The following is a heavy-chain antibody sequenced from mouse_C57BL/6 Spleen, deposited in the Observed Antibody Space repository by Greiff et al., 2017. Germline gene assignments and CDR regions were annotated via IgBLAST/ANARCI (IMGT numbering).Heavy chain of an antibody. V-gene: IGHV5-16*01. D-gene: IGHD2-1*01. J-gene: IGHJ2*01. CDR1: GFTFSDYY. CDR3: AREGAYGNLDY. Sequence: EVKLEESEGGLVQPGSSMKLSCTASGFTFSDYYMAWVRQVPEKGLEWVANLNYDGSSTYYLDSLKSRFIISRDNAKKILYLQMSSLKSEDTATYYCAREGAYGNLDYWGQGTTLTVSS. CDR2: LNYDGSST.